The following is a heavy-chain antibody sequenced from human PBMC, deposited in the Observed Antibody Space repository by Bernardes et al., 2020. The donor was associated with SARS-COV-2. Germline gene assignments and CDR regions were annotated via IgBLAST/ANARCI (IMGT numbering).Heavy chain of an antibody. D-gene: IGHD3-16*02. Sequence: GGSLRLSCAASGFTFSSYSMNWVRQAPGKGLEWVSSTSSSSSYIYYADSVKGRFTISRDNAKNSLYLQMNSLRAEDTAVYYCASNDDYVWGSYRYTPLDYWGQGTLVTVSS. CDR3: ASNDDYVWGSYRYTPLDY. V-gene: IGHV3-21*01. CDR1: GFTFSSYS. CDR2: TSSSSSYI. J-gene: IGHJ4*02.